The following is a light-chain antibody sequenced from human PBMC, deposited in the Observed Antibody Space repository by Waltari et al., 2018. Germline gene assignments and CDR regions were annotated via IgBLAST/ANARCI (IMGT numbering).Light chain of an antibody. Sequence: DIVMTQSPDSLAVSLGERATINCKSSQRVLYSSHNKDYLAWYQQKPGQPPRLLIYWASTRESGVPDRFSGSGSGTDFTLTISSLQAEDVAVYYCQQYYSTPYTFGRANKLAIK. J-gene: IGKJ2*01. CDR3: QQYYSTPYT. CDR2: WAS. CDR1: QRVLYSSHNKDY. V-gene: IGKV4-1*01.